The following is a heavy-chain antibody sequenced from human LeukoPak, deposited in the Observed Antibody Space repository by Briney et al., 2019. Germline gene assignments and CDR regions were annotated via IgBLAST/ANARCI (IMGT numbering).Heavy chain of an antibody. CDR3: ARVSRGWPNYFDY. CDR2: MNPNSGDT. CDR1: GYTFTSYD. J-gene: IGHJ4*02. Sequence: ASVNVSCKASGYTFTSYDINWVRQATGQGLEWVGWMNPNSGDTGYAQKLQGRVTMTTDTSTSTAYMELRSLRSDDTAVYYCARVSRGWPNYFDYWGQGTLVTVSS. V-gene: IGHV1-8*01. D-gene: IGHD6-19*01.